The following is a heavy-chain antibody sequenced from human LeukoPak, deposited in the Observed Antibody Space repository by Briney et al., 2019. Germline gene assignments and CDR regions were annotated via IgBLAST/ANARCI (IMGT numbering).Heavy chain of an antibody. CDR3: ARAGQAMYCSSTSRYLVAFDI. V-gene: IGHV3-53*01. J-gene: IGHJ3*02. Sequence: GGSLRLSCAASGFTVSNNYMNWVRQAPGKGLEWVSLIYSGGSTYYADSVKGRFTISRDNSKNTLYLQMNSLRAEDTAVYYCARAGQAMYCSSTSRYLVAFDIWGQGTMVTVSS. CDR2: IYSGGST. CDR1: GFTVSNNY. D-gene: IGHD2-2*01.